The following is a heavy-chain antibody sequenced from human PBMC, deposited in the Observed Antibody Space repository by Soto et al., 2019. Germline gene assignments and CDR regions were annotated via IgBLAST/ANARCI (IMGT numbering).Heavy chain of an antibody. CDR3: ARPSYGSGSSAFDI. D-gene: IGHD3-10*01. V-gene: IGHV4-59*08. Sequence: SETLSLTCTVSGGSISSYYWSWIRQPPGKGLEWIGYIYYSGSTNYNPSLKSRVTISVDTSKNQFSLKLSSVTAADTAVYYCARPSYGSGSSAFDIWGQGTMVTVSS. CDR1: GGSISSYY. CDR2: IYYSGST. J-gene: IGHJ3*02.